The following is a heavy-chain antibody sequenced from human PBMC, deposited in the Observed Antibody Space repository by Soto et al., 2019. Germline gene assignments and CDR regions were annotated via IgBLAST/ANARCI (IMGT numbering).Heavy chain of an antibody. Sequence: QVQLQESGPGLVKPSQTLSLTCTVSGGSISSGGYYWSWIRQHPGKGLEWIGYIYYSGSTYYNPSLKSRVTMSGDPSKNQSSLQLSSVTAADTAVYFCARGVAATTNWFDPWGQGTLVTVSS. CDR1: GGSISSGGYY. D-gene: IGHD2-15*01. CDR3: ARGVAATTNWFDP. J-gene: IGHJ5*02. V-gene: IGHV4-31*03. CDR2: IYYSGST.